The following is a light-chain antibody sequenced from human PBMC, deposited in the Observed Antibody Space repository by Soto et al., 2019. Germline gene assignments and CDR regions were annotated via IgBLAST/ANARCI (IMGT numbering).Light chain of an antibody. CDR2: GAS. CDR3: QQYGSAGT. V-gene: IGKV3-20*01. CDR1: QSVSNNY. Sequence: EIVLTQSPGTLSLSPGERATLSCRASQSVSNNYLAWYQQKPGQAPRLLIYGASNRATGIPDRFSGRGSGTDFTLTISILEAEDLAVYYCQQYGSAGTFGQGTKEDIK. J-gene: IGKJ1*01.